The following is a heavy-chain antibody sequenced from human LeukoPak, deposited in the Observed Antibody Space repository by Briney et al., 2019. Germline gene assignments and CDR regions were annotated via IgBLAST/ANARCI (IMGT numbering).Heavy chain of an antibody. CDR1: GFTFSSYT. CDR3: ARLSGGGFGKYYFDY. Sequence: GGSLRLSCAASGFTFSSYTMNWVRQAPGKGLEWVSSVSTTSSNIYYADSVRGRFTISRDNAKNSLYLQMNSLRAEDTAVYYCARLSGGGFGKYYFDYWGQGILVTVSS. D-gene: IGHD2-15*01. CDR2: VSTTSSNI. J-gene: IGHJ4*02. V-gene: IGHV3-21*01.